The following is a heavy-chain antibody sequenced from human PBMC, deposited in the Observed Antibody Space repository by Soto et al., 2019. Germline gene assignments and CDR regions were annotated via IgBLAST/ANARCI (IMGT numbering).Heavy chain of an antibody. D-gene: IGHD6-19*01. J-gene: IGHJ4*02. CDR2: VSHDGRNT. CDR1: GFTFSDYA. V-gene: IGHV3-30*18. CDR3: AKGGRQWLVTSDFNY. Sequence: VQLVESGGGVVQPGRSLRLSCAASGFTFSDYAMHWVRQAPGKGLEWVAVVSHDGRNTHYADSVKGRFTISRDSSKNMVPMEMTILRAEDTAVYYCAKGGRQWLVTSDFNYWGQGALVTVSS.